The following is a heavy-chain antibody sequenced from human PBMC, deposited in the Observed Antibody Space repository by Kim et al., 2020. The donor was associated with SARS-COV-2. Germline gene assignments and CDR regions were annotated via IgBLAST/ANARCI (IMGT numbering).Heavy chain of an antibody. V-gene: IGHV3-30*18. D-gene: IGHD6-13*01. J-gene: IGHJ3*02. CDR1: GFTFSSYG. CDR3: AKLIAAAGIAFDI. CDR2: ISYDGGNK. Sequence: GGSLRLSCAASGFTFSSYGMHWVRQAPGKGLEWVAVISYDGGNKYYADSVKGRFTISRDNSKNTLYLQMNSLRAEDTAVYYCAKLIAAAGIAFDIWGQGTMVTVSS.